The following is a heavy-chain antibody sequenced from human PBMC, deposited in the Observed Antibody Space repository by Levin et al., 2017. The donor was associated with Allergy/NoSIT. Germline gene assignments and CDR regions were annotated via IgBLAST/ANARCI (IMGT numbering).Heavy chain of an antibody. CDR1: GFTFSTFA. J-gene: IGHJ4*02. CDR2: ISYDGSNK. V-gene: IGHV3-30-3*01. CDR3: ARARGWNSGYDYFFDY. Sequence: LSLTCAASGFTFSTFAVHWVRQAPGTGLEWVAVISYDGSNKYYADSVKGRFTISRDNSNNTLYLQMNSLRADDAAVYYCARARGWNSGYDYFFDYWGQGTLVTVSS. D-gene: IGHD5-12*01.